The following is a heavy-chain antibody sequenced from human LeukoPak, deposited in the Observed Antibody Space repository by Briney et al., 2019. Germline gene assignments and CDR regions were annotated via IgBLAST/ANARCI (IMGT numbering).Heavy chain of an antibody. Sequence: GGSLRLSCAASRFTFSSYWMSWVRQAPGKGLEWVANIKQDGGEIYYVDSVKGRFTISRDNAKNSLYLQMNSLRAEDTAVYYCARDKGDYDTSGSLFVFRGQGTLVTVSS. J-gene: IGHJ4*02. CDR3: ARDKGDYDTSGSLFVF. V-gene: IGHV3-7*03. CDR1: RFTFSSYW. D-gene: IGHD3-22*01. CDR2: IKQDGGEI.